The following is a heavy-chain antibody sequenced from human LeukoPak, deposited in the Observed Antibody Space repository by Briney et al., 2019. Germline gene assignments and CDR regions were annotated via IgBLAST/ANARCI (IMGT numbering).Heavy chain of an antibody. V-gene: IGHV1-2*02. CDR2: INPNSGGT. D-gene: IGHD2-2*01. J-gene: IGHJ6*02. CDR1: AYTFTGYY. Sequence: ASVMSSCKASAYTFTGYYMHWVRHAPGQGLEGLGWINPNSGGTNYGEKVQGRVTMTRDTCISTAYMELSRLRSDDTAVYYCARERYCSSTSGKCVGYYGMDVWGQGTTVTVSS. CDR3: ARERYCSSTSGKCVGYYGMDV.